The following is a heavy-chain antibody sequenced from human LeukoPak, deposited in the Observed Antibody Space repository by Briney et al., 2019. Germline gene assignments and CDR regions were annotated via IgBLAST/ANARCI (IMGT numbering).Heavy chain of an antibody. CDR2: IYYSGST. D-gene: IGHD2-15*01. J-gene: IGHJ5*02. V-gene: IGHV4-30-4*01. CDR3: ARARARSGGSCYP. Sequence: PSETLSLTCTVSGGSISSGDYYWSWIRQPPGKGLEWIGYIYYSGSTYYNPSLKSRVTISVDTSKNQFSLKLSSVTAADTAVYYCARARARSGGSCYPWGQGTLVTVSS. CDR1: GGSISSGDYY.